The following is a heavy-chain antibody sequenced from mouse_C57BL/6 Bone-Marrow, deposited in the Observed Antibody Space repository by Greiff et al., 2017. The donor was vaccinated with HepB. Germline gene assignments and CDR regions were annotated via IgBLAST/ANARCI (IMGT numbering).Heavy chain of an antibody. CDR1: GYSFTSYY. Sequence: VQLQQSGPELVKPGASVKISCKASGYSFTSYYIHWVKQRPGQGLEWIGWIYPGSGNTKYNEKFKGKATLTADTSSSTAYMQLSSLTSEDSAVYYCARSPYDYEAYWGQGTLVTVSA. D-gene: IGHD2-4*01. V-gene: IGHV1-66*01. J-gene: IGHJ3*01. CDR2: IYPGSGNT. CDR3: ARSPYDYEAY.